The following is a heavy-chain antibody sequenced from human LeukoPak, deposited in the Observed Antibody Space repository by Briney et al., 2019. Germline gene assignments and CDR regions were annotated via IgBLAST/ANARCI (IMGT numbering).Heavy chain of an antibody. CDR2: ISASGGST. V-gene: IGHV3-23*01. CDR1: GFTFSNYA. D-gene: IGHD4-17*01. CDR3: AKFNAMTTLTPFDY. J-gene: IGHJ4*02. Sequence: PGGSLRLSCAASGFTFSNYAMSWVRQAPGKGLEWVSAISASGGSTYYADSVRGRFTISRDNSKNTLYMQMNSLRGEDTAIYYCAKFNAMTTLTPFDYWGQGTLVTVSP.